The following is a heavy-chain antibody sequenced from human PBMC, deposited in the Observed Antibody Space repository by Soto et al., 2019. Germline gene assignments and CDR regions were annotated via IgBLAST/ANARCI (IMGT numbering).Heavy chain of an antibody. CDR1: GYTLTTYG. V-gene: IGHV1-18*01. CDR3: ARYCSGGSCPRSDAFDI. J-gene: IGHJ3*02. CDR2: ISAYNGNT. D-gene: IGHD2-15*01. Sequence: GASVKVSCKASGYTLTTYGLSWVRQAPGQGLEWMGWISAYNGNTNYAQNLQGRVTMTTDTSTNTAYMELRSLRSDDTAVYYCARYCSGGSCPRSDAFDIWGQGTTVTVSS.